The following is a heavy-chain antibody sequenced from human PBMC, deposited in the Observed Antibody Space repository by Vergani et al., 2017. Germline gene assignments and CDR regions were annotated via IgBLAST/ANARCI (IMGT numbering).Heavy chain of an antibody. Sequence: VQLQQWGAGLLKPSETLSLTCAVYGGSFSGYYWSWIRQPPGKGLEWVSAISGSGGSTYYADSVKGRFTISRDNSKNTLYLQMNSLRAEDTAVYYCAKGNTPTPFDYWGQGTLVTVSS. CDR3: AKGNTPTPFDY. J-gene: IGHJ4*02. D-gene: IGHD2-2*02. V-gene: IGHV3-23*01. CDR1: GGSFSGYY. CDR2: ISGSGGST.